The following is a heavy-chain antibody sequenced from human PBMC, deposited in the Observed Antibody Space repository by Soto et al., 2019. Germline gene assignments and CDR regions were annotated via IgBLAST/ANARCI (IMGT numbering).Heavy chain of an antibody. Sequence: ASETLSLTCTVSGGSISSYYWSWIRQPAGKGLEWIGRIYTSGSTNYNPSLKSRVTMSVDTSKNQFSLKLSPVTAADTAVYYCARDRYYDSSGYSPFFDIWGQGTMVTVSS. CDR1: GGSISSYY. J-gene: IGHJ3*02. CDR3: ARDRYYDSSGYSPFFDI. V-gene: IGHV4-4*07. CDR2: IYTSGST. D-gene: IGHD3-22*01.